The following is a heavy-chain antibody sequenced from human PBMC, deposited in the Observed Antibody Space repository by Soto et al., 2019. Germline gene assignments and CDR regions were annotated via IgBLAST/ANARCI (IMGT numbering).Heavy chain of an antibody. Sequence: SETLSLTYAVYGGSFSGYYWSWIRQPPGKGLEWIGEINHSGSTNYNPSLKSRVTISVDTSKNQFSLKLSSVTAADTAVYYCARVVATDYFDYWGQGTLVTVSS. CDR2: INHSGST. J-gene: IGHJ4*02. V-gene: IGHV4-34*01. D-gene: IGHD5-12*01. CDR1: GGSFSGYY. CDR3: ARVVATDYFDY.